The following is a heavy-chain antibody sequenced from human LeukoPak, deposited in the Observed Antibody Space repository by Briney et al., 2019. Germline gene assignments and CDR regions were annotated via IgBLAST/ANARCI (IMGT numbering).Heavy chain of an antibody. J-gene: IGHJ5*02. CDR2: IYTSGST. CDR3: ARVPPQGVGWFDP. D-gene: IGHD2-8*01. CDR1: GGSISSYY. Sequence: SETLSLTCTVSGGSISSYYWSWIRQPAGKGLEWIGRIYTSGSTNYNPSLKGRVTISVDKSKNQFSLKLSSVTAADTAVYYCARVPPQGVGWFDPWGQGTLVTVSS. V-gene: IGHV4-4*07.